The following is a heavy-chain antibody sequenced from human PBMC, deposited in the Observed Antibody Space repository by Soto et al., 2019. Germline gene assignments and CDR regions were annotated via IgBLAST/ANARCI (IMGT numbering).Heavy chain of an antibody. CDR3: ARVVMGTTVTTAYYYYGMDV. V-gene: IGHV3-21*01. D-gene: IGHD4-17*01. Sequence: GGSLRLSCAASGFTFSSYSMNWVRQAPGKGLEWFSSISSSSSYIYYADSVKGRFTISRDNAKNSLYLQMNSLRAEDTAVYYCARVVMGTTVTTAYYYYGMDVWGQGTTVTVSS. CDR1: GFTFSSYS. J-gene: IGHJ6*02. CDR2: ISSSSSYI.